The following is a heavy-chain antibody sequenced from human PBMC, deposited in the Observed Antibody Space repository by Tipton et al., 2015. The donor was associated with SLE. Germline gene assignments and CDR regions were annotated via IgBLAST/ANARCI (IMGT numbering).Heavy chain of an antibody. D-gene: IGHD6-13*01. Sequence: SLRLSCAASGFTFSSNHMSWVRQAPGKGPEWVSTISGDGGVAFYAASVKGRFTISRDNSKNTMYLQMNSLRAEDTAVYYCTKGRGQQSIFENWGQGTPVTVSS. J-gene: IGHJ4*02. CDR2: ISGDGGVA. CDR1: GFTFSSNH. CDR3: TKGRGQQSIFEN. V-gene: IGHV3-23*01.